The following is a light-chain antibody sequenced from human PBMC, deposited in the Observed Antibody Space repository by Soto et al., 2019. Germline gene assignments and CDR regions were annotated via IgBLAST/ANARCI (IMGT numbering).Light chain of an antibody. CDR2: GAS. J-gene: IGKJ1*01. V-gene: IGKV3-15*01. Sequence: EIVMTQSPATLSVSPGESATLSCRASQSVGSNLAWYQQQPGQAPRLLIYGASTTASGIPARFSASGSGTEFTLTISSLQSEDFAVYYCQQNNNWPTFGQGTKVDIK. CDR3: QQNNNWPT. CDR1: QSVGSN.